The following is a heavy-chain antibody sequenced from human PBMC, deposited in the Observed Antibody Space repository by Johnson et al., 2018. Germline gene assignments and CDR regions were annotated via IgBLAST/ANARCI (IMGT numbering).Heavy chain of an antibody. CDR1: GGSISRSSYY. Sequence: QVQLQESGPGLVKPSETLSLTCSVSGGSISRSSYYWGWIRQPPGKGLEWIGYIYYSGSTNYNPSLKSRVTISVDTSKNQFSLKLSSLTAADTAVYYCARRADYEVSSGYYHDAFDIWGQGTMVTVSS. CDR2: IYYSGST. CDR3: ARRADYEVSSGYYHDAFDI. J-gene: IGHJ3*02. D-gene: IGHD3-22*01. V-gene: IGHV4-61*01.